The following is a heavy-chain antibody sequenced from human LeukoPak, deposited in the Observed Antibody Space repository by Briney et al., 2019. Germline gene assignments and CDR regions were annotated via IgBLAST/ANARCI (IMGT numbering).Heavy chain of an antibody. D-gene: IGHD5-24*01. J-gene: IGHJ4*02. CDR1: GFIFSDYA. V-gene: IGHV3-23*01. Sequence: GGSLRLSCATSGFIFSDYAMGWVRQAPGKGLEWGSTAHGHNYYADSVKGRFTISRDNSRSTLFLHMDNLRAEDTAVYYCTKDQTGDGYNSIWGRGTLVTVSS. CDR2: AHGHN. CDR3: TKDQTGDGYNSI.